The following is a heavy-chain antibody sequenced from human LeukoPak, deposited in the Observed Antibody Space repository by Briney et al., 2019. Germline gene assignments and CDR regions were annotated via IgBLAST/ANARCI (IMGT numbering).Heavy chain of an antibody. V-gene: IGHV3-23*01. D-gene: IGHD2-2*01. CDR1: GFTFSSYA. Sequence: GGSLRLSCAASGFTFSSYAMSWVRQAPGKGLEWVSAISGSGGSTYYADSVKGRFTISRDNSKNTLYLQMNSLRAEDTAVYYCAKDSIQNIVVVPAAYFDYWGQGTLVTVSS. CDR2: ISGSGGST. J-gene: IGHJ4*02. CDR3: AKDSIQNIVVVPAAYFDY.